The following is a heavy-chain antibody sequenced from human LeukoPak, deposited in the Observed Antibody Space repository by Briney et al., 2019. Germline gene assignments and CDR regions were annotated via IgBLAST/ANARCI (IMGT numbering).Heavy chain of an antibody. D-gene: IGHD2-8*01. CDR1: GGFFSGYY. J-gene: IGHJ3*02. CDR3: ARGGLMVYAVRVQNDVFDI. CDR2: INHSGST. Sequence: PSETLSLTCAVYGGFFSGYYWSWIRQPPGKGLEWIGEINHSGSTNYNPSLKSRVTISVDTSKNQFSLKLSSVTAADTAVYYCARGGLMVYAVRVQNDVFDIWGQGTMVTVSS. V-gene: IGHV4-34*01.